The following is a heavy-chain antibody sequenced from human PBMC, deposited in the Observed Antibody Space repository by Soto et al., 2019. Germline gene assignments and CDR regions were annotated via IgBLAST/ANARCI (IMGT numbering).Heavy chain of an antibody. CDR1: GFTFSSYW. CDR3: AVAVAGPTAIGY. J-gene: IGHJ4*02. D-gene: IGHD6-19*01. Sequence: GESLRLSCAASGFTFSSYWMHWVRQAPGKGLVWVSRINSDGSSTSYADSVKGRFTISRDNAKNTLYLQMNSLRAEDTAVYYCAVAVAGPTAIGYWGQGTLVTVSS. V-gene: IGHV3-74*01. CDR2: INSDGSST.